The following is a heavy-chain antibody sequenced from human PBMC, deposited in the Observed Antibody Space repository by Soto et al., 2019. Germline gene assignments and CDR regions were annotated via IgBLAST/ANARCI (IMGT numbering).Heavy chain of an antibody. Sequence: GGSLRLSCAASGFTFSSYAMSWVRQAPGKGLEWVSAISGSGGSTYYADSVKGRFTISRDNSKNTLYLQMNSLRAEDTAVYYCAKVTGGAVAGRYHLKYYFDYWGQGTLVTVSS. D-gene: IGHD6-19*01. CDR1: GFTFSSYA. CDR2: ISGSGGST. V-gene: IGHV3-23*01. J-gene: IGHJ4*02. CDR3: AKVTGGAVAGRYHLKYYFDY.